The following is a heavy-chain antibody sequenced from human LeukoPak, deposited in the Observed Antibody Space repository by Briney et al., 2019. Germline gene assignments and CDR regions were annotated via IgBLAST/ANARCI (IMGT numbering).Heavy chain of an antibody. CDR1: GFTFSSYS. Sequence: PGGSLRLSCAASGFTFSSYSMNWVRQAPGKGLEWVSSISSSSSYIYYADSVKGRFTISRDNAKNSLYLQMNSLRAEDTAVYYCARDSDYYYDSSGYAYYFDYWGQGTLVTVSS. CDR3: ARDSDYYYDSSGYAYYFDY. V-gene: IGHV3-21*01. CDR2: ISSSSSYI. J-gene: IGHJ4*02. D-gene: IGHD3-22*01.